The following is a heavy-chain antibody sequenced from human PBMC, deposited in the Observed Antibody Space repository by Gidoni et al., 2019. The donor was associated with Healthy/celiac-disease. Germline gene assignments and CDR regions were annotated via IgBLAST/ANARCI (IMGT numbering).Heavy chain of an antibody. CDR2: ISAYNGNT. Sequence: QVQLVQSGAEVQKPGASVKVSCKASGYTFTSYGISWVRQAPGQGLEWMGWISAYNGNTNYAQKLQGRVTMTTDTSTSTAYMELRSLRSDDTAVYYCARGTSFGVVYYYYYMDVWGKGTTVTVSS. J-gene: IGHJ6*03. CDR3: ARGTSFGVVYYYYYMDV. CDR1: GYTFTSYG. D-gene: IGHD3-3*01. V-gene: IGHV1-18*01.